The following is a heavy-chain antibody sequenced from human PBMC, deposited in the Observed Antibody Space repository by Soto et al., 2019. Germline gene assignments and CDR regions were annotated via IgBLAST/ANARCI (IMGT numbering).Heavy chain of an antibody. CDR1: GFSLSTSGVG. CDR2: IYWDDDK. CDR3: AHRPYYYDSSGYWFDP. Sequence: SGPTLVNPTQTLTLTCPFSGFSLSTSGVGVGWIRQPPGKALEWLALIYWDDDKRYSPSLKSRLTITKDTSKNQVVLTMTNMDPVDTATYYCAHRPYYYDSSGYWFDPWGQGTLVTVSS. V-gene: IGHV2-5*02. J-gene: IGHJ5*02. D-gene: IGHD3-22*01.